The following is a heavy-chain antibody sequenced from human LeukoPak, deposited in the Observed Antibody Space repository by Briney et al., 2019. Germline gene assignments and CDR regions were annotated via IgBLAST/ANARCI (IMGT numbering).Heavy chain of an antibody. CDR3: ARGRAELELVNWFDP. D-gene: IGHD1-7*01. CDR2: IWYDGSNK. J-gene: IGHJ5*02. V-gene: IGHV3-33*01. Sequence: GGSLRLSCAASGFTFSSYGMHWVRQAPGKGLEWVAVIWYDGSNKYYADSVKGRFTISRDNSKNTLYLQMNSLRAEDTAVYYCARGRAELELVNWFDPWGQGTLVTVSS. CDR1: GFTFSSYG.